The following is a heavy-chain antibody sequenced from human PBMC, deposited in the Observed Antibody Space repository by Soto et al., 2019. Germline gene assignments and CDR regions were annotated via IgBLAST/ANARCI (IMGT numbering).Heavy chain of an antibody. CDR2: IRGSTGST. CDR1: GLTLSTSS. CDR3: VSTGFGY. Sequence: GGSLRLSCAAFGLTLSTSSMNWVRQAPGRGLEWVSYIRGSTGSTDYADSVKGRFTISRDNSKNTLYLQMNSLRAEDTAVYYCVSTGFGYWGQGTLVTVSS. D-gene: IGHD3-10*01. V-gene: IGHV3-23*01. J-gene: IGHJ4*02.